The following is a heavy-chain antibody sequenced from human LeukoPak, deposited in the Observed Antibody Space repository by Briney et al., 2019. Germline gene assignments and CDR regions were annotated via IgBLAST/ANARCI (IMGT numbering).Heavy chain of an antibody. CDR1: GFTFSSYS. CDR2: IHPSGST. V-gene: IGHV4-59*10. J-gene: IGHJ4*02. CDR3: ARGPPPDFDY. Sequence: GSLRVSCAASGFTFSSYSMNWVRQAPGKGLEWIGRIHPSGSTNYNPSLKSRITLSVDTSKNQFPLKLSSVTAADTAVYYCARGPPPDFDYWGRGTLVTVSS.